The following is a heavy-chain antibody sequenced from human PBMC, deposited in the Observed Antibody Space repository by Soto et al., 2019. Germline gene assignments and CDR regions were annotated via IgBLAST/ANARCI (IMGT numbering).Heavy chain of an antibody. J-gene: IGHJ6*03. CDR1: GGSISSYY. V-gene: IGHV4-59*08. CDR2: IYYSGST. D-gene: IGHD2-15*01. CDR3: SRHCSGGSCYGSAYYYYMDV. Sequence: SETLSLTCTVSGGSISSYYWSWIRQPPGKGLEWIGYIYYSGSTNYNPSLKSRVTISVDTSKNQFSLKLSSVPAADTAVYYCSRHCSGGSCYGSAYYYYMDVWGKGTTVTVSS.